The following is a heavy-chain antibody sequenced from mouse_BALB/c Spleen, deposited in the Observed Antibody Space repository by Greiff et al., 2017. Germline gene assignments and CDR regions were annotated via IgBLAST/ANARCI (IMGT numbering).Heavy chain of an antibody. CDR1: GYTFTDYW. V-gene: IGHV1-69*01. Sequence: QVQLQQPGAELVMPGASVKMSCKASGYTFTDYWMHWVKQRPGQGLEWIGAIDTSDSYTSYNQKFKGKATLTVDESSSTAYMQLSSLTSEDSAVYYCARSYGNSWFAYWGQGTLVTVSA. CDR2: IDTSDSYT. J-gene: IGHJ3*01. D-gene: IGHD2-1*01. CDR3: ARSYGNSWFAY.